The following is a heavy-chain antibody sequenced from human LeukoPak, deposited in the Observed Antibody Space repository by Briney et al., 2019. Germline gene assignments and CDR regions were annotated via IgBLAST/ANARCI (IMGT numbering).Heavy chain of an antibody. D-gene: IGHD6-13*01. CDR1: GFTFDDYA. J-gene: IGHJ4*02. CDR3: AKGAGYSSSWPLDY. Sequence: GGSLRLSCAASGFTFDDYAMHWVRQAPGKGLEWVSGISWNSGSIGYADSVEGRFTISRDNAKNSLYLQMNSLRAEDTALYYCAKGAGYSSSWPLDYWGQGTLVTVSS. V-gene: IGHV3-9*01. CDR2: ISWNSGSI.